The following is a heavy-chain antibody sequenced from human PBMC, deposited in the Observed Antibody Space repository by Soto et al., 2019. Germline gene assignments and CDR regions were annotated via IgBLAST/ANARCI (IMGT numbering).Heavy chain of an antibody. CDR1: GYTFTSCG. D-gene: IGHD2-2*01. CDR2: ISAYNGNT. V-gene: IGHV1-18*01. CDR3: ARAVVVVVATSALDY. J-gene: IGHJ4*02. Sequence: ASVKVSCKASGYTFTSCGISWVRQAPGQGLEWMGWISAYNGNTNYAQKLQGRVTMTTDPATSTAYMELRSLRSDDTAVYYCARAVVVVVATSALDYWGQGTLVTVSS.